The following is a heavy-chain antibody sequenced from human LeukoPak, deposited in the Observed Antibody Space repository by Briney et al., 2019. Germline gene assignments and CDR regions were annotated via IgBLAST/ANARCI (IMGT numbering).Heavy chain of an antibody. D-gene: IGHD1-26*01. CDR1: GGSISTNTYY. CDR2: IHYSGST. CDR3: ASHSGRYRDAFEM. Sequence: SETLSLTCTVSGGSISTNTYYWGWMRRPPGKGLEWIGTIHYSGSTYYTPSLKSRVTISIDTSKNQFSLKVNSMTATDTAVCYCASHSGRYRDAFEMWGQGTMVTVSS. J-gene: IGHJ3*02. V-gene: IGHV4-39*01.